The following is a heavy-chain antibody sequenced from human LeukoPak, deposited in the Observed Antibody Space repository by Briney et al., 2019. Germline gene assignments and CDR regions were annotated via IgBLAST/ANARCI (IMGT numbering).Heavy chain of an antibody. CDR2: IYHSGST. CDR3: ARGVSSGWFNY. Sequence: PSGTLSLTCAVSGGSISSSNWWSWVRQPPGKGLEWIGEIYHSGSTNYNPSLKSRVTISVDTSKNKFSLKLSSVTAADTAVYYCARGVSSGWFNYWGQGTLVTVSS. CDR1: GGSISSSNW. D-gene: IGHD6-19*01. J-gene: IGHJ4*02. V-gene: IGHV4-4*02.